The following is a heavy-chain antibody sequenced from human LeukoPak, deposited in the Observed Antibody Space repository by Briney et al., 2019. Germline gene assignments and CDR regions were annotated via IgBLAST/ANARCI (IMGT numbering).Heavy chain of an antibody. Sequence: GGSLRLSCVASGFIFGDNWMGWVRQAPGKGLEWVAVISYDGSNKYYADSVKGRFTISRENSKNTLYLQMNSLRAEDTAVYYCASPPSDYYGSGSYFFDYWGQGTLVTVSS. CDR2: ISYDGSNK. J-gene: IGHJ4*02. V-gene: IGHV3-30*03. CDR1: GFIFGDNW. CDR3: ASPPSDYYGSGSYFFDY. D-gene: IGHD3-10*01.